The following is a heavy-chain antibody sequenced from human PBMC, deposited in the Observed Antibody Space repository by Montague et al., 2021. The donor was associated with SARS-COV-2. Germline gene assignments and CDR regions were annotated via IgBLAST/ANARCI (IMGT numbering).Heavy chain of an antibody. Sequence: LRLSFAASGFTFSSYAMHWVRQAPGKGLEWVAVISYDGSNKYYADSVRGRFTISRDNSKNTLYLQMNSLRAEDTTVYYCARAAQKQYVLLWFGELLHDAFDIWGQGTMVTVSS. V-gene: IGHV3-30-3*01. D-gene: IGHD3-10*01. CDR2: ISYDGSNK. J-gene: IGHJ3*02. CDR1: GFTFSSYA. CDR3: ARAAQKQYVLLWFGELLHDAFDI.